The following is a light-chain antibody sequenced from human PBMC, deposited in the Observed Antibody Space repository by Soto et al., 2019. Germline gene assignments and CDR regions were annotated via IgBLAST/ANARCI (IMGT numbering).Light chain of an antibody. CDR2: GAS. Sequence: EIVLTQSPGTLSLSPGERATLSCRASQSVSSSYLAWYQQKPGQAPRLLIYGASSRATGIPDRFSGSGSGTDFTLTISRLEPDDFTVYYCQQYGSSLLFTFGPGTTVDIK. CDR1: QSVSSSY. J-gene: IGKJ3*01. CDR3: QQYGSSLLFT. V-gene: IGKV3-20*01.